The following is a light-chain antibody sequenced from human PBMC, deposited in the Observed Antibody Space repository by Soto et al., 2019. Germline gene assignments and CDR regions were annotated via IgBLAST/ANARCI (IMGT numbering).Light chain of an antibody. J-gene: IGKJ5*01. V-gene: IGKV3D-20*02. CDR1: QSVSNNY. Sequence: EIVMTQSPATLSVSPGERATLSCRASQSVSNNYLAWYQQKPGQAPRFLIYGASSRATGIPDRFSGSGSGTDFTLTISRLEPEDFAVYYCQQRSNWPITFGQGTRLEIK. CDR2: GAS. CDR3: QQRSNWPIT.